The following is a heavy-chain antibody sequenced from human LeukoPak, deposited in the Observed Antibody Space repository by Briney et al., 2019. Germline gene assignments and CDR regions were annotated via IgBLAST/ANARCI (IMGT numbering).Heavy chain of an antibody. CDR2: IYYSGET. Sequence: PSETLSLTCTVSGGSISSRSYYWGWIRQPPGKDLEWIGTIYYSGETHYNPSLHSRVVISVDTSNNHFSLKLTSVTAPDTAVYYCARTVGTHRFDYWGQGTLVTVSS. V-gene: IGHV4-39*02. J-gene: IGHJ4*02. D-gene: IGHD4-23*01. CDR1: GGSISSRSYY. CDR3: ARTVGTHRFDY.